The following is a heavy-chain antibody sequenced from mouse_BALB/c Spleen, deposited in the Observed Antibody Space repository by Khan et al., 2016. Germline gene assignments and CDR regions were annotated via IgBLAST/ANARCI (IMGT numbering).Heavy chain of an antibody. CDR2: IDPANGNT. D-gene: IGHD3-2*01. CDR3: AREFRQLGLRGAMDY. V-gene: IGHV14-3*02. Sequence: VQLQQSGAELVKPGASVKLSCTASGFNITDTYMHWVKQRPEQGLEWIGRIDPANGNTKYDPKFQGKATITADTSSNTAYLQLSSLTSEDTAVYYCAREFRQLGLRGAMDYWGQGTSVTVSS. CDR1: GFNITDTY. J-gene: IGHJ4*01.